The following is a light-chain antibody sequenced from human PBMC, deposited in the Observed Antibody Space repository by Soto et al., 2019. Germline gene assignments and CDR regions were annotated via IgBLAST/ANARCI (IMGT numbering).Light chain of an antibody. J-gene: IGKJ3*01. CDR3: QQRSNI. V-gene: IGKV3-15*01. CDR1: QSMSRN. CDR2: GAS. Sequence: EIVMTQSPATLSVSPGDRSALSCRASQSMSRNLAWYQQRPGQAPRLLIYGASTRATGIPARFSGSGSGTDFTLTISSLQSEDFAVYYCQQRSNIFGPGTKVDIK.